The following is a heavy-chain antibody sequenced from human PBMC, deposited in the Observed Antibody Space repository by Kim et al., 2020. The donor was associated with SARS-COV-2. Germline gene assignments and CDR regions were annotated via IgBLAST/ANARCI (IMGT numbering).Heavy chain of an antibody. V-gene: IGHV3-33*01. D-gene: IGHD3-3*01. CDR2: IWYDGSNK. CDR1: GFTFSSYG. CDR3: ARDAYYDFWSGPGLLPPLIDP. Sequence: GGSLRLSCAASGFTFSSYGMHWVRQAPGKGLEWVAVIWYDGSNKYYADSVKGRFTISRDNSKNTLYLQMNSLRAEDTAVYYCARDAYYDFWSGPGLLPPLIDP. J-gene: IGHJ5*02.